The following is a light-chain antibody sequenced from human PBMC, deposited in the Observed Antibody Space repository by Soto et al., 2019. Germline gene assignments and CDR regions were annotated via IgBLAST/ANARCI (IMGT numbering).Light chain of an antibody. CDR3: CSYAGSNTYV. Sequence: QSALTQPASVSGSPGQSITISCTGTSSDVGSYNLVAWYRQHPGKAPKLMIYEDIKRSSGISNRFSGSKSGNTASLTISGLQAEDEADYYCCSYAGSNTYVFGVGTKLTVL. J-gene: IGLJ1*01. CDR1: SSDVGSYNL. V-gene: IGLV2-23*01. CDR2: EDI.